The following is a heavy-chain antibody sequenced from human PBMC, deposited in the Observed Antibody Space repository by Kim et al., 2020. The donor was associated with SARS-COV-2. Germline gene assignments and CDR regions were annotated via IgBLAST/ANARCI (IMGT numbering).Heavy chain of an antibody. V-gene: IGHV3-33*06. CDR3: AKGPATTYYYGSGSYLDY. Sequence: GGSLRLSSAEAGFTFSSYGMHWVRQAPGKGLEWVAVIWYDGSNKYYADSVKGRFTISRDNSKNTLYLQMNSLRAEDTAVYYCAKGPATTYYYGSGSYLDYWGQGTLVTVSS. CDR2: IWYDGSNK. J-gene: IGHJ4*02. D-gene: IGHD3-10*01. CDR1: GFTFSSYG.